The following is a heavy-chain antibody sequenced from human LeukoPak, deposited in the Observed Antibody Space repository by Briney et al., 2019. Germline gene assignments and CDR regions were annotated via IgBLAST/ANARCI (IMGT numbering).Heavy chain of an antibody. V-gene: IGHV4-31*03. D-gene: IGHD3-10*01. Sequence: SETLSLTCTVSADSLSSGGHYWAWLRQFPGKGLESIGFIHHSGRSRHNPSLKDRGAISVDTSRKQFALKLSSVTPADTAMYYCARGGNRFGGFYFDYWGQGIQVTVSS. CDR1: ADSLSSGGHY. CDR2: IHHSGRS. CDR3: ARGGNRFGGFYFDY. J-gene: IGHJ4*02.